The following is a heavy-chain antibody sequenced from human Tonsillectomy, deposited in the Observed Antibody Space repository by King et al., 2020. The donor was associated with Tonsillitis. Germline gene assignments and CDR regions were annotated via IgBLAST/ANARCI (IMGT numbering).Heavy chain of an antibody. CDR3: AKRSRDGHNSPVDD. CDR1: GFTFTSSA. V-gene: IGHV3-23*04. D-gene: IGHD5-24*01. J-gene: IGHJ4*02. CDR2: ICVSRCRT. Sequence: VQLVQSGGGFVQPGGSLRLSCAASGFTFTSSAMNWVRQAPGRGLEWGVGICVSRCRTSYADSGKVRFTLSEDNSKNRLFLQMDNLGVEDTALYYCAKRSRDGHNSPVDDWGQGTQVSVSS.